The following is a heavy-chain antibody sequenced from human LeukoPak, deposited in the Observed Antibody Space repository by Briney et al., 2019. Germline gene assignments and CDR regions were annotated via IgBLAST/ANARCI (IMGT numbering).Heavy chain of an antibody. V-gene: IGHV1-24*01. CDR3: ATGYEGVSDY. CDR1: GYPFTNYG. Sequence: GASVKVSCKASGYPFTNYGISWVRQAPGKGLEWMGGFDPEDGETIYAQKFQGRVTMTEDTSTDTAYMELSSLRSEDTAVYYCATGYEGVSDYWGQGTLVTVSS. J-gene: IGHJ4*02. CDR2: FDPEDGET. D-gene: IGHD3-10*01.